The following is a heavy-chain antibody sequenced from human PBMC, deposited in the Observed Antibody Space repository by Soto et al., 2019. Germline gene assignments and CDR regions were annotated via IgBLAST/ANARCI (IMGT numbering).Heavy chain of an antibody. Sequence: SVKVSCKASGGTFSSYAISWVLQAPGQGLEWMGGIIPIFGTANYAQKFQGRVTITADKSTSTAYMELSSLRSEDTAVYYCARAQIVVVVAATPYYYGMDVWGQGXTVTVSS. CDR3: ARAQIVVVVAATPYYYGMDV. CDR1: GGTFSSYA. CDR2: IIPIFGTA. J-gene: IGHJ6*02. D-gene: IGHD2-15*01. V-gene: IGHV1-69*06.